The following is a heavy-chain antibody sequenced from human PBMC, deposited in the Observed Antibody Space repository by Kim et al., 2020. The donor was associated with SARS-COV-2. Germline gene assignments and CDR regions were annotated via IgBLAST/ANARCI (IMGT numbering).Heavy chain of an antibody. D-gene: IGHD6-13*01. V-gene: IGHV4-30-2*05. CDR3: ARGSQQFTFDY. Sequence: TYYNPSLKSRVTISVDTSKNQFSLKLSSVTAADTAVYYCARGSQQFTFDYWGQGTLVTVSS. CDR2: T. J-gene: IGHJ4*02.